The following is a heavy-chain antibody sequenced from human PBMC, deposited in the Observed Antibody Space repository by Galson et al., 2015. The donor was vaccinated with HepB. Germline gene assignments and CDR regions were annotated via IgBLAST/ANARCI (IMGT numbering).Heavy chain of an antibody. CDR2: INPNSGGT. Sequence: SVKVSCKASGYTFTGYHMFWVRQAPGQGLEWVGWINPNSGGTTYAQKFQGWVTMTRDTSINTAYMELTRLRSDDTAVYYCARGVPGSSSWYDYWGQGTLVTVSS. D-gene: IGHD6-13*01. CDR1: GYTFTGYH. V-gene: IGHV1-2*04. CDR3: ARGVPGSSSWYDY. J-gene: IGHJ4*02.